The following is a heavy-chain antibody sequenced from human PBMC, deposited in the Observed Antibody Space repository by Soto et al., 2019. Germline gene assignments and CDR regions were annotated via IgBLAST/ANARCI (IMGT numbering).Heavy chain of an antibody. CDR3: ARGFCVQGPYSSSPYNWFDP. V-gene: IGHV4-34*01. D-gene: IGHD6-13*01. J-gene: IGHJ5*02. CDR2: INHSGST. Sequence: SETLSLTCAVDGGAFRGYYWSWIRQPPGKGLEWIGEINHSGSTNYNPSPKNRVTISVDTSKNQFSLKLSSVTAADTAVYYCARGFCVQGPYSSSPYNWFDPWGQGTLVTVSP. CDR1: GGAFRGYY.